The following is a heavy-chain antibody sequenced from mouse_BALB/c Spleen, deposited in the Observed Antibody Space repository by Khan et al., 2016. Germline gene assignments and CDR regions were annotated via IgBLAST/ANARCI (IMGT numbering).Heavy chain of an antibody. D-gene: IGHD2-3*01. CDR1: GFTFTDYY. V-gene: IGHV7-3*02. CDR2: ARNKANGYTT. J-gene: IGHJ1*01. Sequence: EVQLQESGGGLVQPGGSLRLSCTTSGFTFTDYYMSWVRQPPGEALEWLGFARNKANGYTTEYSASVKGRFTISRDNSQSILYLQINTLRAEDSATYYCARDLNDDYYWYLDVWGAGTTVTVSS. CDR3: ARDLNDDYYWYLDV.